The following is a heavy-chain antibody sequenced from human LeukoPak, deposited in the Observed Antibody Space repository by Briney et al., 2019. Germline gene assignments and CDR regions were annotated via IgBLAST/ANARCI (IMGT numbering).Heavy chain of an antibody. J-gene: IGHJ6*04. Sequence: PGRSLRLSCAASGFTFSSYGMHWVRQAPGKGLEWVAVISYDGSNKYYADSVKGRFTISRDNSKNTLYLQMNSLRAEDTAVYYCARHGGIDSSYYYYGMDVWGKGTTVTVSS. CDR3: ARHGGIDSSYYYYGMDV. CDR1: GFTFSSYG. CDR2: ISYDGSNK. V-gene: IGHV3-30*03. D-gene: IGHD3-16*01.